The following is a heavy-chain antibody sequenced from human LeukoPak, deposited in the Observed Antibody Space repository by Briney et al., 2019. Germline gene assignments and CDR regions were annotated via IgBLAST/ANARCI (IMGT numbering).Heavy chain of an antibody. D-gene: IGHD3-22*01. CDR2: ITPIFGTA. Sequence: SVKVSCKASGGTFSSYAISWVRQAPGQGFEWMGGITPIFGTANFAQKFQGRVSITADGSTSTAFMELSSLRSEDTAVYYCAREWGLESSGYYYAYWGQGTLVTVSS. CDR3: AREWGLESSGYYYAY. J-gene: IGHJ4*02. CDR1: GGTFSSYA. V-gene: IGHV1-69*13.